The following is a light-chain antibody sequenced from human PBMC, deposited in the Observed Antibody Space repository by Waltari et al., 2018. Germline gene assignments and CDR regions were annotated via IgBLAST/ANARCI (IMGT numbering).Light chain of an antibody. J-gene: IGLJ2*01. CDR1: SSDVGGYNY. CDR3: SSYTSSSPSVV. CDR2: EVS. Sequence: QSALTQPASVSGSPGQSITISCTGTSSDVGGYNYVSCYQQHPGKAPKLMIYEVSNRPSGVSNRFSGSKSGNTASLTISGLQAEDEADYYCSSYTSSSPSVVFGGGTKLTVL. V-gene: IGLV2-14*01.